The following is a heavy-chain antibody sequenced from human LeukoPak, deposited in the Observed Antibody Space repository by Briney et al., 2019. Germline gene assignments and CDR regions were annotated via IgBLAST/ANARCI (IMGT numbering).Heavy chain of an antibody. CDR2: ISSSGSTI. CDR3: AELCIPMIGGV. J-gene: IGHJ6*04. D-gene: IGHD3-10*02. CDR1: GFTFSSYE. Sequence: GGSLRLSCAASGFTFSSYEMNWVRQAPGKGLEWVSYISSSGSTIYYADSVKGRFTISRDKAKNSLYLQMNSLRAEDTAVYYCAELCIPMIGGVWGKGTTVTISS. V-gene: IGHV3-48*03.